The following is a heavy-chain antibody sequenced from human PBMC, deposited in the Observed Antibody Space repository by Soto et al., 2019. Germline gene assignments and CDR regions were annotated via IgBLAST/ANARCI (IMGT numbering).Heavy chain of an antibody. CDR2: ISANGRRI. Sequence: GGSLRLSCAASGFTFDDYAMHWVRQAPGKGLEWVSGISANGRRIGYADSVKGRFTISRDNAKNSLHLQMNSLRPEDTALYYCTKDTYAGYCDNTTCSGGAMDVWGQGTPVTVYS. J-gene: IGHJ6*02. V-gene: IGHV3-9*01. CDR1: GFTFDDYA. CDR3: TKDTYAGYCDNTTCSGGAMDV. D-gene: IGHD2-2*01.